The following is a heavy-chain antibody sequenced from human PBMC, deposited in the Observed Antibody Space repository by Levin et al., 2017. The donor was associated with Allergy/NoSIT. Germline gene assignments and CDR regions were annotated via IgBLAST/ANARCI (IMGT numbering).Heavy chain of an antibody. D-gene: IGHD2-2*01. Sequence: GGSLRLSCAASGFTLSAYSMSWVRQAPGKGLEWISYIDSSSNIIYNADSVKGRFTISRDNAKSSLYLQMTSLRGEDTAVYYCARNLPAADFWGQGTLVTVSS. J-gene: IGHJ4*02. CDR2: IDSSSNII. V-gene: IGHV3-48*01. CDR3: ARNLPAADF. CDR1: GFTLSAYS.